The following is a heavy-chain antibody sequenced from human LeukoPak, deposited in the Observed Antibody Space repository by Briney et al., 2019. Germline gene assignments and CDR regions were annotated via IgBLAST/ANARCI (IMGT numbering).Heavy chain of an antibody. CDR2: ISSSSSYI. J-gene: IGHJ4*02. CDR1: GFTFSSYS. D-gene: IGHD3-22*01. Sequence: GGSLRLSCAASGFTFSSYSMNWVRQAPGKGLEWVSSISSSSSYIYYADSVKGRFTISRDNAKNSLYLQMNSLRAEDTAVYYCARAYYDSNGYYYALIDYWGQGTLVTVSS. V-gene: IGHV3-21*01. CDR3: ARAYYDSNGYYYALIDY.